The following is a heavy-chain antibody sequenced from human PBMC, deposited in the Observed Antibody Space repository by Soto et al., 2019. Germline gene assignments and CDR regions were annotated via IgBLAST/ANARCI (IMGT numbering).Heavy chain of an antibody. J-gene: IGHJ3*02. D-gene: IGHD2-15*01. CDR1: GFTFSSYW. V-gene: IGHV3-7*01. Sequence: EVQLVESGGGLVQPGGSLRLSCAASGFTFSSYWMTWVRQAPGKGLEWVANIKHDGSEKYSVDSVKGRFTISRDNADNSLYLQMNSLRAEDTAVYYCVRGGGASDIWGQGTMVTVSS. CDR2: IKHDGSEK. CDR3: VRGGGASDI.